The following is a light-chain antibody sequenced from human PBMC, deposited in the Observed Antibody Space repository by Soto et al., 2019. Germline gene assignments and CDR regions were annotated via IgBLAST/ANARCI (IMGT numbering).Light chain of an antibody. J-gene: IGKJ3*01. V-gene: IGKV1-27*01. CDR2: AAS. CDR1: QGISNY. CDR3: QKYNSAPCT. Sequence: DIQMTQSPSSLSASVGDRVTITCRASQGISNYLAWYQQKPGKVPKLLIYAASTLQSGVPSRFSSSGSGTDLTLTINSLQPEAVATYCCQKYNSAPCTFGPGTQVDIK.